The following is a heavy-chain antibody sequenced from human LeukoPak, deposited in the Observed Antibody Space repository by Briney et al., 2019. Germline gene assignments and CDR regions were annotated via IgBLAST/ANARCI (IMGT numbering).Heavy chain of an antibody. D-gene: IGHD3-10*01. J-gene: IGHJ4*02. CDR3: ARDLAKGRRGVTRDY. CDR1: GGSFSGYY. V-gene: IGHV4-34*01. CDR2: INHSGST. Sequence: PSETLSLTCAAYGGSFSGYYWSWTRQPPGKGLEWIGEINHSGSTNYNPSLKSRVTISVDTSKNQFSLKLSSVTAADTAVYYCARDLAKGRRGVTRDYWGQRTLVTVSS.